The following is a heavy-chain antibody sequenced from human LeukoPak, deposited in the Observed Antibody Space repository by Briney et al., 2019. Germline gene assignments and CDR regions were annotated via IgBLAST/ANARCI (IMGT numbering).Heavy chain of an antibody. J-gene: IGHJ3*02. CDR1: GYTFTDYF. V-gene: IGHV1-2*02. CDR3: ARDLLDIVVVPAASPRHDAFDI. Sequence: ASVKVSCKTSGYTFTDYFIHWVRQAPGQGLEWMGWISSDKGETNYARKFQGRVTMTRDTSISTAYMQVNRLTSDDTAFYYCARDLLDIVVVPAASPRHDAFDIWGQGTMVTVSS. CDR2: ISSDKGET. D-gene: IGHD2-2*03.